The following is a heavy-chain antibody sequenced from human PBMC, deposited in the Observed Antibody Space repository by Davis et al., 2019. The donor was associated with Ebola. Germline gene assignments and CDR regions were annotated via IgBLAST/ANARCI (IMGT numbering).Heavy chain of an antibody. CDR2: IYYSGST. V-gene: IGHV4-34*01. J-gene: IGHJ5*02. Sequence: MPSETLSLTCAVYGGSFSGYYWSWIRQPPGKGLEWIGSIYYSGSTYYNPSLKSRVTISVDTSKNQFSLKLSSVTAADTAVYYCARGRGYNWFDPWGQGTLVSVSS. CDR3: ARGRGYNWFDP. CDR1: GGSFSGYY.